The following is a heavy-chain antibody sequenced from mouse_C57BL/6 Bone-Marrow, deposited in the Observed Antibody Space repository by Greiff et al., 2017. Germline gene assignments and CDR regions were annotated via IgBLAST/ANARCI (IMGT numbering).Heavy chain of an antibody. CDR3: ARGGTVAPFAY. J-gene: IGHJ3*01. V-gene: IGHV1-26*01. CDR2: INPNNGGT. Sequence: EVQLQQSGPELVKPGASVKISCKASGYTFTDYYMNWVKQSHGKSLEWIGDINPNNGGTSYNPKFKGKATLTVDKSSNTAYMELRSLKSEDSAVYYCARGGTVAPFAYWGQGTLVTVSA. D-gene: IGHD1-1*01. CDR1: GYTFTDYY.